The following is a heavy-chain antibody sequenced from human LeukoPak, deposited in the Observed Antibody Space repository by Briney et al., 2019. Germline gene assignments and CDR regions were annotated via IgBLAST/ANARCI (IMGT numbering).Heavy chain of an antibody. CDR2: IRSKANSYAT. Sequence: GGSLRLSCAASGFTFSGSAMHWVRQASGKGLEWVGRIRSKANSYATAYAASVKGRFTISRDDSKNTAYLQMNSLKTEDTAVYYCTRSYDSSGYYDDANYYYYMDVWGKGTTVTISS. V-gene: IGHV3-73*01. CDR3: TRSYDSSGYYDDANYYYYMDV. CDR1: GFTFSGSA. J-gene: IGHJ6*03. D-gene: IGHD3-22*01.